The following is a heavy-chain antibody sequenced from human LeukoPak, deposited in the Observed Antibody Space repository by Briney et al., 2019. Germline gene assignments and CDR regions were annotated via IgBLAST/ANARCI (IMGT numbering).Heavy chain of an antibody. V-gene: IGHV1-69*13. J-gene: IGHJ3*02. CDR2: IIPIFCTT. D-gene: IGHD3-10*01. CDR3: ARDPPIRGAGGFAGFAI. Sequence: SVKGSFKASGDTVSSYAINWVRLSPGQGLEWMGLIIPIFCTTNYAQKFQLRVTISADESTSTAYMELSSLRSEDTAVYYCARDPPIRGAGGFAGFAIWGQGTMVSVSS. CDR1: GDTVSSYA.